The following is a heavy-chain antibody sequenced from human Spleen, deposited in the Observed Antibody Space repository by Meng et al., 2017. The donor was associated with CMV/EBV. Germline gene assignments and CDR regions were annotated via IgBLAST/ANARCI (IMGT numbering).Heavy chain of an antibody. CDR2: IYYSGST. CDR3: ARNFLQGVPAGS. V-gene: IGHV4-59*01. D-gene: IGHD2-2*01. Sequence: SETLSLTCTVSGGSISSYYWSWIRQPPGKGLEWIGYIYYSGSTNYNPSLKSRVTISVDTSKNQFSLKMSSLTAADTAVYYCARNFLQGVPAGSWGQGTLVTVSS. J-gene: IGHJ4*02. CDR1: GGSISSYY.